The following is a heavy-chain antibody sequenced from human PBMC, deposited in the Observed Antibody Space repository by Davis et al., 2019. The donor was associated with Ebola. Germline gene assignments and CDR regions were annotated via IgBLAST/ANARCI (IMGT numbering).Heavy chain of an antibody. Sequence: SETLSLTCAVYGGSFTAYYWSWIRQPPGKGLEWIGEINHSGSTNYNPSLESRVTISVDTSKRQFSLNLSSVTAADTAVYYCARAPVARIVGAPYFDYWGQGTLVTVPS. CDR2: INHSGST. V-gene: IGHV4-34*01. CDR1: GGSFTAYY. J-gene: IGHJ4*02. D-gene: IGHD1-26*01. CDR3: ARAPVARIVGAPYFDY.